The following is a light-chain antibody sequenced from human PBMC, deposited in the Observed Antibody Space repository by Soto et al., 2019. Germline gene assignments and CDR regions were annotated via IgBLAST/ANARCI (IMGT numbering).Light chain of an antibody. Sequence: EIVMTQSPVTLSVSPGERATLSCRAIQSFSYNLAWYQQKPGQAPRLLIYGAFKRATGIPDRFSGSGSGTDCTLTISRMEPEDFAVYCCQQYGSSPRTFGQGTKVDI. J-gene: IGKJ1*01. CDR1: QSFSYN. CDR3: QQYGSSPRT. V-gene: IGKV3-20*01. CDR2: GAF.